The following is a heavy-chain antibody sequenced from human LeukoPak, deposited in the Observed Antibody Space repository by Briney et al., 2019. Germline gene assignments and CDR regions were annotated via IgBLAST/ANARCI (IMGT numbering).Heavy chain of an antibody. Sequence: GGSLRLSCAASGFTFSDYYMSWIRQAPGKGLEWVSYISSSGSPISYADSVKGRFTISRDNSKNTLYLQMNSLRAEDTAVYYCAKVGYDSSGYYSPDYWGQGTLVTVSS. CDR3: AKVGYDSSGYYSPDY. CDR1: GFTFSDYY. V-gene: IGHV3-11*04. D-gene: IGHD3-22*01. CDR2: ISSSGSPI. J-gene: IGHJ4*02.